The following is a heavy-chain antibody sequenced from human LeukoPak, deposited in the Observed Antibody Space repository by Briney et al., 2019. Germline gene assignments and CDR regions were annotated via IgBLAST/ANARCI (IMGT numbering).Heavy chain of an antibody. Sequence: SETVSLLRTVSGRSLSSSSYYWGWIRQPPGKGLGRNGSIYYSGSTYYNAPLKSRVNICVVKSKNQFSLKLSSVPAAHTAVYYSARLYYDFWSGYSHYMDVWGKGTTVTVSS. V-gene: IGHV4-39*01. CDR3: ARLYYDFWSGYSHYMDV. CDR1: GRSLSSSSYY. D-gene: IGHD3-3*01. CDR2: IYYSGST. J-gene: IGHJ6*03.